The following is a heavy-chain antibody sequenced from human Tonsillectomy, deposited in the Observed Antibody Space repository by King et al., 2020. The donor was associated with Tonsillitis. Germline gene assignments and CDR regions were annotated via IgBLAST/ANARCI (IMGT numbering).Heavy chain of an antibody. J-gene: IGHJ4*02. V-gene: IGHV4-31*03. D-gene: IGHD3-3*01. CDR2: LYYSGKT. Sequence: QVQLQESGPGLVKPSQTLSLTCTVSGDSISRGSYYWSWVRQPPGKGLEWIGNLYYSGKTYDNPSLKSRLVISVDTSNNQFSLKLSSVTAADTAVYYCARMIRHITVLGVAQTGYYFDSWGPGTLVTVSA. CDR3: ARMIRHITVLGVAQTGYYFDS. CDR1: GDSISRGSYY.